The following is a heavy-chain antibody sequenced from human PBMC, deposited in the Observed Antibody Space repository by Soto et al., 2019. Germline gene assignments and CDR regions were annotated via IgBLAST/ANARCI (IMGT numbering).Heavy chain of an antibody. V-gene: IGHV4-59*01. CDR3: ARVGGDDFGDSGGFDY. Sequence: QVQLQESGPGLVKPSETLSLTCTVSGGSIRDYFWTWIRQPPGKGLEWIGYIYYSGRTNYNPSLKGRISISVDTSKNHFSLPLRSVTAADTAVYYCARVGGDDFGDSGGFDYWGQGTLVTVSS. CDR2: IYYSGRT. D-gene: IGHD4-17*01. CDR1: GGSIRDYF. J-gene: IGHJ4*02.